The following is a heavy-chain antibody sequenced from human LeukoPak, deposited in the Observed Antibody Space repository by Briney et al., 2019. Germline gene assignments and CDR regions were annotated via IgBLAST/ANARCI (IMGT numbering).Heavy chain of an antibody. Sequence: ASVKVSCKASGYTFTSYGISWVRQAPGQGLEWMGWISAYNGNTNYAQKLQGRVTMTTDTSTSTAYMELRSLRSDDTAVYYCARAQGVYDILAGYYLIDYWGQGTLVTVSS. CDR3: ARAQGVYDILAGYYLIDY. CDR2: ISAYNGNT. V-gene: IGHV1-18*01. D-gene: IGHD3-9*01. J-gene: IGHJ4*02. CDR1: GYTFTSYG.